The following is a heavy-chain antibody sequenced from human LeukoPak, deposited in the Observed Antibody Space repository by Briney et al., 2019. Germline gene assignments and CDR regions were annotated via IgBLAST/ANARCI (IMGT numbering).Heavy chain of an antibody. CDR2: IRSSSSYI. V-gene: IGHV3-21*01. CDR3: ARATYSGSYYSAFDI. D-gene: IGHD1-26*01. CDR1: GFTFSSYS. Sequence: PGGSLRLSCAASGFTFSSYSMNWVRQAPGRGLEWVSSIRSSSSYIYYADSLKGRFTLSRDNAKNSLYLQMNSLRAEDTAVYYCARATYSGSYYSAFDIWGQGTMVTVSS. J-gene: IGHJ3*02.